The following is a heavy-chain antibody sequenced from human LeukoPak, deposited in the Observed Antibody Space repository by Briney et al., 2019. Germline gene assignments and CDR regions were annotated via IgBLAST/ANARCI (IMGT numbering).Heavy chain of an antibody. Sequence: GGSLRLSCAASGFTFTTHAMAWVRKAPAKGLDWISVISTGATSTYYIDYVKGRFTISRDTSKNTLSLQMNSLRGEDTAVYYCARVAYCSSGTCYLPDYWGQGTLVTVSS. CDR3: ARVAYCSSGTCYLPDY. CDR1: GFTFTTHA. D-gene: IGHD2-15*01. CDR2: ISTGATST. J-gene: IGHJ4*02. V-gene: IGHV3-23*01.